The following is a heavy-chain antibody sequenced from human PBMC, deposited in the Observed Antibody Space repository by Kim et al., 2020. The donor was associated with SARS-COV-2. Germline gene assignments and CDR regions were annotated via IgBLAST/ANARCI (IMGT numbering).Heavy chain of an antibody. D-gene: IGHD3-22*01. Sequence: GGSLRLSCAASGFTFDDYAMHWVRQAPGKGLEWVSGISWNSGSIGYADSVKGRFTISRDNAKNSLYLQMNSLRAEDTALYYCAKGSTYYYDSSGYLNWFDPWGQGTLVTVSS. J-gene: IGHJ5*02. CDR2: ISWNSGSI. V-gene: IGHV3-9*01. CDR1: GFTFDDYA. CDR3: AKGSTYYYDSSGYLNWFDP.